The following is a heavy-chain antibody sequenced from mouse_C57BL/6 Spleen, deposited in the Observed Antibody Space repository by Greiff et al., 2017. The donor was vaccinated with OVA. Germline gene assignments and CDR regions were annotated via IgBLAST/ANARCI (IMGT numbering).Heavy chain of an antibody. Sequence: QVQLQQSGPELVKPGASVKLSCKASGYTFTDYDINWVKQRPGQRLEWIGWINPRAGSTKYHEKFKGKATLTVDKSSSTAYMELHSLTSEDSAVYFCGSGEVGGAIAYWGQGTLVTVSA. D-gene: IGHD1-3*01. CDR3: GSGEVGGAIAY. CDR2: INPRAGST. J-gene: IGHJ3*01. CDR1: GYTFTDYD. V-gene: IGHV1-85*01.